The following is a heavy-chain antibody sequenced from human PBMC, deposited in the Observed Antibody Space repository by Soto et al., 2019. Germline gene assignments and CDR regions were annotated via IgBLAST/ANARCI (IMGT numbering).Heavy chain of an antibody. J-gene: IGHJ6*02. CDR1: GYTFTSYG. CDR3: ARVGYCSSTSCYRTGYYYYGMDV. D-gene: IGHD2-2*01. CDR2: ISAYNGNT. V-gene: IGHV1-18*04. Sequence: ASVKVSCKASGYTFTSYGISWVRQAPGQGLEWMGWISAYNGNTNYAQKLQGRVTMTTDTSTSTAYMELRSLRSDDTAVYYCARVGYCSSTSCYRTGYYYYGMDVWGQGTTVTVLL.